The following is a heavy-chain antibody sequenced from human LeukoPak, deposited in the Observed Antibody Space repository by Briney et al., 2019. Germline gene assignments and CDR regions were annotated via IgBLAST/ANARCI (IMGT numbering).Heavy chain of an antibody. J-gene: IGHJ4*02. V-gene: IGHV3-53*01. D-gene: IGHD2-15*01. CDR1: GFTVSSNY. CDR3: ARGRMGVDYYFDY. Sequence: GGSLRLSCAASGFTVSSNYMSWVRQAPGKGLEWVSVIYSGGSTYYADSVKGRFTISRDNSKNTLYLQMNGLRAEDTAVYYCARGRMGVDYYFDYWGQGTLVTVSS. CDR2: IYSGGST.